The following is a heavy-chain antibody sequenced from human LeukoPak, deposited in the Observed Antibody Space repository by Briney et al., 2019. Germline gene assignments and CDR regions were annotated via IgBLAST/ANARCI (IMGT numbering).Heavy chain of an antibody. Sequence: SVKVSCKASGGTFSSYAISWVRQAPGQGLEWMGGIIPIFGTANYAQKFEGRVTITADESTSTAYMELSRLRSEDTAVYYCAGFPDYYDSSGYLPGAFDIWGQGTMVTVSS. CDR3: AGFPDYYDSSGYLPGAFDI. CDR1: GGTFSSYA. V-gene: IGHV1-69*13. CDR2: IIPIFGTA. D-gene: IGHD3-22*01. J-gene: IGHJ3*02.